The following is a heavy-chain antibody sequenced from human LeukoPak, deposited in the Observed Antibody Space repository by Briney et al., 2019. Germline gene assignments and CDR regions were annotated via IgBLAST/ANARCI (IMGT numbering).Heavy chain of an antibody. D-gene: IGHD6-13*01. V-gene: IGHV3-30*04. CDR3: ARGDGAPYSSLFDY. CDR2: ISYDGSNK. Sequence: GGSLRPSCAASGSTFRSYAMHGVRQAPGKGLEWVAVISYDGSNKYYADSVKGRFTISRDNSKNTLYLQMNSLRAEDTAVYYCARGDGAPYSSLFDYWGQGTLVTVSS. J-gene: IGHJ4*02. CDR1: GSTFRSYA.